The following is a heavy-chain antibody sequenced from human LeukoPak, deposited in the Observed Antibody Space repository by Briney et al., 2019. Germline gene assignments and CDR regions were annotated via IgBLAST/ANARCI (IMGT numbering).Heavy chain of an antibody. CDR3: ARVVVVVAASDSNFDY. Sequence: GGSLRLSCAASGFAFSSYSMNWARQAPGKGLEWVSYISSTSSIKYYADSVKGRFTISRDNARNSLYLQMNSLRAEDTAVYYCARVVVVVAASDSNFDYWGQGTLVTVSS. J-gene: IGHJ4*02. CDR1: GFAFSSYS. CDR2: ISSTSSIK. D-gene: IGHD2-15*01. V-gene: IGHV3-48*04.